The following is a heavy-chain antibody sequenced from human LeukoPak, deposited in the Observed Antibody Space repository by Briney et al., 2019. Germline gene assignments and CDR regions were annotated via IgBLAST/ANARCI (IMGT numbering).Heavy chain of an antibody. CDR1: GGTFSSYA. J-gene: IGHJ4*02. CDR3: ASLVTGYDSSGYYKDDY. V-gene: IGHV1-69*06. D-gene: IGHD3-22*01. CDR2: IIPIFGTA. Sequence: SVKVSCKASGGTFSSYAISWVRQAPGQGLEWMGGIIPIFGTANYAQKFQGRVTITADKSTSTAYMELSSLRSEDTAVYYCASLVTGYDSSGYYKDDYWGQGTLVTVSS.